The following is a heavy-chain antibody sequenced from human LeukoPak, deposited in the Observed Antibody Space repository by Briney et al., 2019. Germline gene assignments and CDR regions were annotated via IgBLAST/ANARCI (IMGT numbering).Heavy chain of an antibody. V-gene: IGHV4-4*07. CDR3: ASRVATIAHYYYMDV. Sequence: SETLSLTCTVSGGSINSYYWGWIRQPAGKGLEWIGRIYTTGTTSYNPSLKSRVTISVDTSKNQFSLKLSSVTAADTAVYYCASRVATIAHYYYMDVWGKGTTVTVSS. J-gene: IGHJ6*03. D-gene: IGHD2-15*01. CDR2: IYTTGTT. CDR1: GGSINSYY.